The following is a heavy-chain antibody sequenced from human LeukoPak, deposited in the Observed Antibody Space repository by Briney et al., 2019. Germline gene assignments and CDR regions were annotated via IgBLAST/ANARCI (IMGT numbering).Heavy chain of an antibody. CDR2: IYYSGST. J-gene: IGHJ4*02. CDR1: GGSISSYY. D-gene: IGHD5-24*01. Sequence: SETLSLTCTVSGGSISSYYWSWIRQPPGKGLDWIGCIYYSGSTGYNPSLKSRVTISVDTSKNQFSLKLSSVTAADTAVYYCARGPNYPSPSPFDYWGQGTLVTVSS. CDR3: ARGPNYPSPSPFDY. V-gene: IGHV4-59*08.